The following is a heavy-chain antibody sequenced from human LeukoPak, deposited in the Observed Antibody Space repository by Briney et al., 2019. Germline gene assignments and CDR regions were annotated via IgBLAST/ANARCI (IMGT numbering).Heavy chain of an antibody. Sequence: GGSLRLSCAASGFTFSSYAMSWVRQAPGKGLEWVSAISGSGGSTYYADSVKGRFTISRDNSKSTLYLQMNGLRAEDTAIFYCAKSLFTSANGTGRAFHIWGQGTRVTVSS. V-gene: IGHV3-23*01. J-gene: IGHJ3*02. CDR1: GFTFSSYA. CDR2: ISGSGGST. D-gene: IGHD1-26*01. CDR3: AKSLFTSANGTGRAFHI.